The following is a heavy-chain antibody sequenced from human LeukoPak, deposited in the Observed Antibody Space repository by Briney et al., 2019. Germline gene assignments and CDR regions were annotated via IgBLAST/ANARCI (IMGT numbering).Heavy chain of an antibody. CDR1: GYTFTSYD. D-gene: IGHD6-19*01. Sequence: ASVKVSCTASGYTFTSYDINWVRQATGEGLEWMGWMNPNSGNTGYAQKFQGRVTMTRNTSISTAYMELSSLRSEDTAVHYCARGSGEWLAWGAFDIWGQGTMVTVSS. CDR2: MNPNSGNT. CDR3: ARGSGEWLAWGAFDI. J-gene: IGHJ3*02. V-gene: IGHV1-8*01.